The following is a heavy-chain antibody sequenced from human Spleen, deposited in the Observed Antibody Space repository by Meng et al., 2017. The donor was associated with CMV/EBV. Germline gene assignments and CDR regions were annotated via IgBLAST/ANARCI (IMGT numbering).Heavy chain of an antibody. J-gene: IGHJ4*02. CDR1: GLTFSAYY. CDR2: ISGGGDII. Sequence: GGSLRLSCVAPGLTFSAYYMTWMRQAPGKGPQCVSYISGGGDIIKYADSVKGRFTISRDNAKNSLYLQMNSLRAEDTAVYYCATDPRLLDYWGQGTLVTVSS. D-gene: IGHD5-18*01. CDR3: ATDPRLLDY. V-gene: IGHV3-11*01.